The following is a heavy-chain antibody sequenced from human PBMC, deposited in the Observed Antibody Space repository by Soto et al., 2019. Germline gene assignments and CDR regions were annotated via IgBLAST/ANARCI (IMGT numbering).Heavy chain of an antibody. CDR3: ARFFVDTAMDAYYFDY. V-gene: IGHV1-2*04. CDR1: GYTFTGYY. CDR2: INPNSGGT. Sequence: ASVKVSCKASGYTFTGYYMHWVRQAPGQGLEWMGWINPNSGGTNYAQKFQGWVTMTRDTSISTAYMELSRLRSDDTAVYYCARFFVDTAMDAYYFDYWGQGTLVTVSS. J-gene: IGHJ4*02. D-gene: IGHD5-18*01.